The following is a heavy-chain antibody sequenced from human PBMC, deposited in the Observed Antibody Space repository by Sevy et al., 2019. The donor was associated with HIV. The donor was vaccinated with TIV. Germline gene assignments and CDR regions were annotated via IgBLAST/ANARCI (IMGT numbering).Heavy chain of an antibody. D-gene: IGHD3-22*01. Sequence: GESLKISCAASGFTFSSYSMNWVRQAPGKGLEWVSYISSSSSTIYYADSVKGRFTISRDNAKNSLYLQMNSLRAEDTAVYYCARVIYDCSTYNYVTGYYFDYWGQGTLVTVSS. CDR2: ISSSSSTI. J-gene: IGHJ4*02. CDR3: ARVIYDCSTYNYVTGYYFDY. V-gene: IGHV3-48*01. CDR1: GFTFSSYS.